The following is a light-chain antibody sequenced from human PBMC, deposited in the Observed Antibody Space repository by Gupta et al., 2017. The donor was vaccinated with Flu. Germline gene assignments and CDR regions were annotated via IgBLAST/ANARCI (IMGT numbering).Light chain of an antibody. CDR1: SSNIGSHY. V-gene: IGLV1-47*01. Sequence: SVLPQPPSASGTPGQRVTISCTGSSSNIGSHYVYWYQQLPGTAPNLLIYRNNQRTSGGPDRFSGSKSGTSGSLAIRGRRAEDEADYYCASWDDSLVVFGGGTKLTVL. CDR3: ASWDDSLVV. CDR2: RNN. J-gene: IGLJ2*01.